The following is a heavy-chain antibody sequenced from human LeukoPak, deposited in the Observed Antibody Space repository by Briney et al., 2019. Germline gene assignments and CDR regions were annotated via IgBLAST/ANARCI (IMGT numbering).Heavy chain of an antibody. Sequence: GGSLRLSCAASGFTFSSYSMNWVRQAPGKGLEWVSSISSSSSYIYYADSVKGRFTISRDNAKNSLYLQMNSLRAEDTAVYYCARGPGLREQLVRFGYWGQGTLVTVSS. D-gene: IGHD6-6*01. CDR3: ARGPGLREQLVRFGY. CDR2: ISSSSSYI. J-gene: IGHJ4*02. CDR1: GFTFSSYS. V-gene: IGHV3-21*01.